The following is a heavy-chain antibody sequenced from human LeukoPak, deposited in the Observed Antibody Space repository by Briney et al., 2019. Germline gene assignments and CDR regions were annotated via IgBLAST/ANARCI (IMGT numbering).Heavy chain of an antibody. CDR1: GFTFDDYG. CDR2: INWNGGST. CDR3: ARVEYYDILTGYYNGY. D-gene: IGHD3-9*01. Sequence: TGGSLRLSCAASGFTFDDYGMSWVRQAPGKGLEWVSGINWNGGSTGYADSVKGRFTISRDNAKNSLYLQMNSLRAEDTALYYCARVEYYDILTGYYNGYWGQGTLVTVSS. V-gene: IGHV3-20*04. J-gene: IGHJ4*02.